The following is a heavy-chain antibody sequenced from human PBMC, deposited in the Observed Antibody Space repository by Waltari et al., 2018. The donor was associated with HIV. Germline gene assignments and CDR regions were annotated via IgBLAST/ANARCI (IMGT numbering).Heavy chain of an antibody. CDR2: INPNSGGT. CDR1: GYTFTGYY. CDR3: ARVTTVTGDSYFYYGMDV. Sequence: QVQLVQSVAEVRKPGAAVKVSCKASGYTFTGYYLHWLRQAPGQGLEWMGRINPNSGGTNYAQKFQARVTMTRDTSIGAAYMELSSLRPNDTAVYYCARVTTVTGDSYFYYGMDVWGQGTTVTVSS. J-gene: IGHJ6*02. D-gene: IGHD4-17*01. V-gene: IGHV1-2*06.